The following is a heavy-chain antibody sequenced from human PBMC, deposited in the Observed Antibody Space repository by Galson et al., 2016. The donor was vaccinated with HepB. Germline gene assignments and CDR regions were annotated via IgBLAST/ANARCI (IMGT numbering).Heavy chain of an antibody. CDR2: VSYDGSSK. CDR1: GFTFSSCG. D-gene: IGHD3-22*01. J-gene: IGHJ4*02. CDR3: AKGSYDSSGYTLDY. Sequence: SLRLSCAASGFTFSSCGMHWVRQAPGKGLEWVAVVSYDGSSKYYADSVKGRFTISRDNSKNTLYLQMNSLRAEDTAVYYCAKGSYDSSGYTLDYWGQGTLVTVSS. V-gene: IGHV3-30*18.